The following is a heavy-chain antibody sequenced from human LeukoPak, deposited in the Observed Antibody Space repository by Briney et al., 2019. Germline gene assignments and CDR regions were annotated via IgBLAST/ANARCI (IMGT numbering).Heavy chain of an antibody. V-gene: IGHV4-59*12. CDR3: ARYRQWLVIEGWLDP. J-gene: IGHJ5*02. CDR2: IYYSGST. D-gene: IGHD6-19*01. CDR1: GGSISSYY. Sequence: SETLSLTCTVSGGSISSYYWSWIRQPPGKGLEWIGYIYYSGSTNYNPSLKSRVTISVDTYKNQFSLKLSSVTAADTAVYYCARYRQWLVIEGWLDPWGQGTLVTVSS.